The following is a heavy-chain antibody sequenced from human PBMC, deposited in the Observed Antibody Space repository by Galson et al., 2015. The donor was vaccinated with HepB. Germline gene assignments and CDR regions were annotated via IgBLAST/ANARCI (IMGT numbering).Heavy chain of an antibody. CDR2: INTNTGSP. D-gene: IGHD3-3*01. V-gene: IGHV7-4-1*02. CDR1: GYTFRSYA. Sequence: SVKVSCKVSGYTFRSYAMNWVRQAPGQGLEWMGWINTNTGSPTYAQGFTGRFVFSLDSTVTTAYLEISNLKPEDTAVYYCARDRRYYDYWSHYSENYDYGMDLWGQGTTVTVSS. CDR3: ARDRRYYDYWSHYSENYDYGMDL. J-gene: IGHJ6*02.